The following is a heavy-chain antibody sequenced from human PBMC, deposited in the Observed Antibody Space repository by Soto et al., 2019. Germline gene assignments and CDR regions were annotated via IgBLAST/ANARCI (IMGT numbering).Heavy chain of an antibody. V-gene: IGHV4-4*07. CDR3: ARGARDGFSGIFDF. CDR2: LRPDGST. Sequence: PSETLSLTCTVSGDSVSSYSWSLIRQPAGQGLEWIGRLRPDGSTTYNPSLKSRVTMSVATSTNQFSLRLKSVTAADTAVYYCARGARDGFSGIFDFWGQGALVTVSS. J-gene: IGHJ4*02. D-gene: IGHD6-19*01. CDR1: GDSVSSYS.